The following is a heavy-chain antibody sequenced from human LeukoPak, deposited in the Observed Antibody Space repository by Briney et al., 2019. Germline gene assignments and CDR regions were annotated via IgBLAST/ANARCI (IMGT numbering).Heavy chain of an antibody. CDR2: ISAYNGNT. CDR1: GYTFTSYG. CDR3: ARDWGYYYYYYYMDV. D-gene: IGHD7-27*01. Sequence: ASVKVSCXASGYTFTSYGISWVRQAPGQGLEWMGWISAYNGNTNYAQKLQGRVTMTTDTSTSTAYMELRSLRSDDTAVYYCARDWGYYYYYYYMDVWGKGTTVTVSS. V-gene: IGHV1-18*01. J-gene: IGHJ6*03.